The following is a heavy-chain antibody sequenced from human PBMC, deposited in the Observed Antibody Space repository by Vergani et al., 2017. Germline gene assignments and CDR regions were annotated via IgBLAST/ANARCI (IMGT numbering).Heavy chain of an antibody. CDR3: ARRIRGSSAGTWYYYYMDV. CDR1: GFTLGDYA. J-gene: IGHJ6*03. V-gene: IGHV3-49*04. CDR2: IWSKPYGGTT. D-gene: IGHD6-6*01. Sequence: EVHLVESGGGLVQPGRSLRLSCSGSGFTLGDYAMTWVRQAPGKGLEWVAFIWSKPYGGTTEYAASVKGRFTISRDDSKSIAYLQMSSLKAEDTAVYYCARRIRGSSAGTWYYYYMDVWGKGTTVTVS.